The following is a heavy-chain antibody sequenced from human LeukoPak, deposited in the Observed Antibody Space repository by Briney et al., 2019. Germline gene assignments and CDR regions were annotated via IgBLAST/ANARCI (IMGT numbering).Heavy chain of an antibody. J-gene: IGHJ5*02. V-gene: IGHV4-4*07. CDR2: ISGSGTI. CDR3: AACSREYDILTFGFDP. D-gene: IGHD3-9*01. CDR1: GGSINSY. Sequence: PSETLSLTCTVSGGSINSYWSWIRQPAGKGLEWIGRISGSGTITYNPALQSRLSISIDTSKNQFSLKLMSVTAADTAVYYCAACSREYDILTFGFDPWGQGTLVTVSS.